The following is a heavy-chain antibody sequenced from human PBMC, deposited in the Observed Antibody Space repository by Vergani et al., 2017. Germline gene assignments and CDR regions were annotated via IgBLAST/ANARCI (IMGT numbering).Heavy chain of an antibody. D-gene: IGHD2-15*01. CDR1: GGSFSGYY. CDR3: ARSRRYCSGGSCNNWFDP. Sequence: QVQLQQWGAGLLKPSETLSLTCAVYGGSFSGYYWSWIRQPPGKGLEWIGEINHSGSTNYNPSLKSRVTISVDTSKNQFSLKLSSVTAADTAVYYCARSRRYCSGGSCNNWFDPWGQGTLVTVSS. V-gene: IGHV4-34*01. CDR2: INHSGST. J-gene: IGHJ5*02.